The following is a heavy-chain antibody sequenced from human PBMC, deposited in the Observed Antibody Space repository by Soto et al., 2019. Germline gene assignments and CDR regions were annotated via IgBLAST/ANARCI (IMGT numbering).Heavy chain of an antibody. V-gene: IGHV3-66*01. Sequence: EVQLVESGGGLVQPGGSLRLSCAASGLTVSTNPMSWVRQAPGKGLEWVSVIYTGGGTHYADSVKGRFTISRDNSKNTANLPMNSLRPVDTAVYYCARDGSGHWGEGTLVTVSS. CDR3: ARDGSGH. CDR1: GLTVSTNP. CDR2: IYTGGGT. J-gene: IGHJ4*02.